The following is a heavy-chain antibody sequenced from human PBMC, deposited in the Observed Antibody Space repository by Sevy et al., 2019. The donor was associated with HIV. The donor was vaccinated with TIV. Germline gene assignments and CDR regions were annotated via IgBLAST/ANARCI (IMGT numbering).Heavy chain of an antibody. D-gene: IGHD4-17*01. J-gene: IGHJ4*02. V-gene: IGHV3-23*01. CDR3: ATESRPYGDYHY. CDR2: ISGSGGST. CDR1: GFTFSSYA. Sequence: AGSLRLSCAASGFTFSSYAMSWVHQAPGKALEWVSAISGSGGSTYYADSVKGRFTISRDNSKNTLYLQMNSRRAEDTAVYYCATESRPYGDYHYWGQGTLVTVSS.